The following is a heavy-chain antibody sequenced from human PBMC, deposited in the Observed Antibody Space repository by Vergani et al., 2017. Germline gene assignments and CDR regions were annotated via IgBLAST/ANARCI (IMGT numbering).Heavy chain of an antibody. J-gene: IGHJ4*02. CDR3: AHSCCGAIKATARESIAAPFDY. D-gene: IGHD6-6*01. CDR2: IYWNDDK. CDR1: GFSLSTSGVG. V-gene: IGHV2-5*01. Sequence: QITLKESGPTLVKPTQTLTLTCTFSGFSLSTSGVGVGWIRQPPGKALEWLALIYWNDDKRYSPSLKSRLTITKDTSKNQVVLTMTNMDPVDTATYYCAHSCCGAIKATARESIAAPFDYWGQGTLVTVSS.